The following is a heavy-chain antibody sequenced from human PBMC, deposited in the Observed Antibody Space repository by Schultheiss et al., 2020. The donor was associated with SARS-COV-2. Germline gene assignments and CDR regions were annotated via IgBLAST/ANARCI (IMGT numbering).Heavy chain of an antibody. CDR3: ARGDCSITNCPKRTWFDP. J-gene: IGHJ5*02. Sequence: SQTLSLTCTVSGGSISSYYWSWIRQPAGKGLEWIGRIYTSGSTNYNPSLKSRVTMSVDTSKNQFSLKLSSVTAADTAVYYCARGDCSITNCPKRTWFDPWGQGTLVTVSS. CDR1: GGSISSYY. V-gene: IGHV4-4*07. CDR2: IYTSGST. D-gene: IGHD2-2*01.